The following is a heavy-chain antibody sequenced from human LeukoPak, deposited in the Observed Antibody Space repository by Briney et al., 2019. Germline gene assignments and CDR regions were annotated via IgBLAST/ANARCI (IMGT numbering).Heavy chain of an antibody. D-gene: IGHD6-13*01. CDR2: INHSGST. J-gene: IGHJ5*02. Sequence: SETLSLTCAVSGGSFSGYYWSWIRQPPGKGLKWIGEINHSGSTHYNPSLKSRVTISVDTSKNQFSLKLSSVTAADTAIYYCARKGGGQLVNTRRWFDPWGQGTLVTVSS. CDR1: GGSFSGYY. CDR3: ARKGGGQLVNTRRWFDP. V-gene: IGHV4-34*01.